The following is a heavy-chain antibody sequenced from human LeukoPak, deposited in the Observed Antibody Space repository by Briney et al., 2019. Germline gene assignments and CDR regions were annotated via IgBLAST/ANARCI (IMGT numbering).Heavy chain of an antibody. CDR3: ASPGNYYYDSSGYWDDAFDI. CDR1: GYSFTSYW. Sequence: GASLQISCKGSGYSFTSYWIGWVRQLPGKGLEWMGIIYPGDSDTRYSPSFQGQVTISADKSISTAYLQWSSLKASDTAMYYCASPGNYYYDSSGYWDDAFDIWGQGTMVTVSS. J-gene: IGHJ3*02. D-gene: IGHD3-22*01. V-gene: IGHV5-51*01. CDR2: IYPGDSDT.